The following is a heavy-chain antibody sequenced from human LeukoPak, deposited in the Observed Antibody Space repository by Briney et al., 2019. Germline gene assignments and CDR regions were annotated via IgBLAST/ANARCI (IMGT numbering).Heavy chain of an antibody. CDR3: AKDQAFGEGYFDY. V-gene: IGHV3-23*01. CDR1: GFTFSSYA. CDR2: ISGSGAST. J-gene: IGHJ4*02. Sequence: GGCLRLSCAASGFTFSSYAMSWVRQAPGKGLEWVSAISGSGASTYYADSVKGRFTISRDNSKNTLYLQMNSLRAEDTAVYYCAKDQAFGEGYFDYWGQGTLVTVSS. D-gene: IGHD3-10*01.